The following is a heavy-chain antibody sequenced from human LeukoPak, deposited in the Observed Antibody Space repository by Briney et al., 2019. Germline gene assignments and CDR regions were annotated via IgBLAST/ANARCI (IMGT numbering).Heavy chain of an antibody. CDR3: VVHSATSCY. V-gene: IGHV3-48*03. CDR1: GFTFSSYE. Sequence: GGSLRLSCATSGFTFSSYEMNWVRQAPGKGLEWISYITTSGTSTYYADSVKGRFTISRDNGKAALSLQMNSLRAEDTAVYYCVVHSATSCYWGQGTLVTVSS. D-gene: IGHD1-26*01. CDR2: ITTSGTST. J-gene: IGHJ4*02.